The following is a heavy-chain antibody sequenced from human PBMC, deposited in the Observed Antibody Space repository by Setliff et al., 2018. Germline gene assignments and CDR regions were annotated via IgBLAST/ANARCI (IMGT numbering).Heavy chain of an antibody. D-gene: IGHD3-10*01. CDR3: ARDHGRITMVRGVL. V-gene: IGHV4-38-2*02. CDR2: IYHSGST. Sequence: SETLSLTCAVSGYSISSGYYWGWIQQPPGKGLEWIGSIYHSGSTYYNPSLKSRVTISVDTSKNQFSLKLSSVTAADTAVYYCARDHGRITMVRGVLWGQGTLVTVSS. CDR1: GYSISSGYY. J-gene: IGHJ4*02.